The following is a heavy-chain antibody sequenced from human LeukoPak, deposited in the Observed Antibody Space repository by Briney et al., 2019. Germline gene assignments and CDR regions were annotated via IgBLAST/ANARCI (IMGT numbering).Heavy chain of an antibody. CDR3: ARGMEMATIGFDY. D-gene: IGHD5-24*01. V-gene: IGHV4-38-2*02. CDR1: GYSISSGYY. CDR2: IYHSGST. J-gene: IGHJ4*02. Sequence: PSETLSLTCTVSGYSISSGYYWGWIRQPPGKGLEWIGSIYHSGSTYYNPSLKSRVTISVDTSKNQFSLKLSSVTAADTAVYYRARGMEMATIGFDYWGQGTLVTVSS.